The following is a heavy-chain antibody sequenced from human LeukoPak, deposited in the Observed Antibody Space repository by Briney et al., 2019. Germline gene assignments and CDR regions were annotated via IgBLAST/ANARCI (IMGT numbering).Heavy chain of an antibody. CDR2: IYHSGST. CDR3: ARYDFWSGYPRGWFDP. Sequence: SETLCLTCAVSGGSISSGGYTLSCIRPPPGMGLEWIGYIYHSGSTYYNPSLKSRVTISVDRSKNQFSLKLSSVTAADTAVYYCARYDFWSGYPRGWFDPWGQGTLVTVSS. J-gene: IGHJ5*02. V-gene: IGHV4-30-2*01. D-gene: IGHD3-3*01. CDR1: GGSISSGGYT.